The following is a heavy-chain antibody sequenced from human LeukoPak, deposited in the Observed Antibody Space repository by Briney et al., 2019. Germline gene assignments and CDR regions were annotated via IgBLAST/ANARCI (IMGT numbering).Heavy chain of an antibody. D-gene: IGHD4-23*01. V-gene: IGHV3-23*01. J-gene: IGHJ4*02. CDR1: GFSFSSYA. Sequence: GGSLRLSCAASGFSFSSYAMSWVRQAPGKGLEWVSAISGSGGSTYYADSVKGRFTISRDNSKNTLYLQMKSLRAEDTAVYYCAKDSTVVTPEYWGQGTLVTVSS. CDR2: ISGSGGST. CDR3: AKDSTVVTPEY.